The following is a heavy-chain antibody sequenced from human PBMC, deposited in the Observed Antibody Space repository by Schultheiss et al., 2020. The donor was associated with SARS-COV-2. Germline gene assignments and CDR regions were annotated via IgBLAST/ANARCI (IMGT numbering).Heavy chain of an antibody. V-gene: IGHV3-30*03. CDR3: ARGSIAAELRVGGYYYGMDV. Sequence: GESLKISCAVSGSTFSSYGMHWVRQAPGKGLEWVAVISYDGSNKYYADSVKGRFTISRDNSKNTLYLQMNSLRAEDTAVYYCARGSIAAELRVGGYYYGMDVWGQGTTVTVSS. J-gene: IGHJ6*02. CDR2: ISYDGSNK. CDR1: GSTFSSYG. D-gene: IGHD6-13*01.